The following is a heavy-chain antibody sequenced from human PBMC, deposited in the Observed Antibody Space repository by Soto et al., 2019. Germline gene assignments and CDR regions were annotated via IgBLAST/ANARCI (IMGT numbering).Heavy chain of an antibody. D-gene: IGHD6-6*01. Sequence: SQTLSLTCAISGDSVSSNTAAWNWIRSSPSRGLEWLGRTYYRSNWRHDYAVSVKSRITVNPDTSKNHFSLQLNSVTPDDTAVYYCARVPYSSSSDYYYGMDVWGQGTTVTVSS. CDR2: TYYRSNWRH. V-gene: IGHV6-1*01. CDR1: GDSVSSNTAA. J-gene: IGHJ6*02. CDR3: ARVPYSSSSDYYYGMDV.